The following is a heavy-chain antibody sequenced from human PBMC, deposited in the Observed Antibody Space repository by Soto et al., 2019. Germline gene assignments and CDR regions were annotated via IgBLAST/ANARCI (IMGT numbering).Heavy chain of an antibody. Sequence: QVQLVQSGAEVKKPGSSVKVSCKASGGTFSSYTISWVRQAPGQGLEWMGRIIPILGIANYAQKFQGRVTIXAXXSTSTAYMELSSLRSEDTAVYYCARETTVVTDLDYWGQGTLVTVSS. V-gene: IGHV1-69*08. CDR2: IIPILGIA. CDR1: GGTFSSYT. J-gene: IGHJ4*02. CDR3: ARETTVVTDLDY. D-gene: IGHD4-17*01.